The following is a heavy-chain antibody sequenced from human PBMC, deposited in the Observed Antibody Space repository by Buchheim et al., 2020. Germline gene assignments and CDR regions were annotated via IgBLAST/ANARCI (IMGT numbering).Heavy chain of an antibody. J-gene: IGHJ6*02. CDR2: ISYDGSNK. CDR1: GFTFSSYG. Sequence: QVQLVESGGGVVQPGRSLRLSCAASGFTFSSYGMHWVRQAPVKGLEWVAVISYDGSNKYYADSVKGRFTISRDNSKNTLYLQMNSLRAEDTAVYYCAKDRFHTIAADGMDVWGQGTT. CDR3: AKDRFHTIAADGMDV. D-gene: IGHD6-13*01. V-gene: IGHV3-30*18.